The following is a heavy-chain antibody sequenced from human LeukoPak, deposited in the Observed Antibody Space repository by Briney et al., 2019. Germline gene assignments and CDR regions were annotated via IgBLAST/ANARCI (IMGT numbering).Heavy chain of an antibody. D-gene: IGHD3-22*01. CDR3: AKDSALHPYYYDSSAHGY. J-gene: IGHJ4*02. V-gene: IGHV3-30*02. CDR2: IRDDGSNK. Sequence: GGSLRLSCAASGFTFSSYGMRWVRQAPGKGLEGGAFIRDDGSNKYYADSVKGRFTISRDNSKNTLYLQMNSLRAEDTAVYYCAKDSALHPYYYDSSAHGYWGQGTLVTVSS. CDR1: GFTFSSYG.